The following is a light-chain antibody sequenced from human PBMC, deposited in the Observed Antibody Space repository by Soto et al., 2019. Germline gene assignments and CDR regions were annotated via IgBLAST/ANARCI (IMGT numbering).Light chain of an antibody. CDR3: QQYNDWPLT. CDR2: DAS. V-gene: IGKV3-15*01. J-gene: IGKJ1*01. CDR1: QSVSNY. Sequence: EIVMTQSPAILSVSPGERATLSCRTSQSVSNYLAWYQQKPGQAPRLLMYDASNRATGIPARFSGTGSGTEFTLTISSLQSEDFALYYCQQYNDWPLTFGQGTRWIS.